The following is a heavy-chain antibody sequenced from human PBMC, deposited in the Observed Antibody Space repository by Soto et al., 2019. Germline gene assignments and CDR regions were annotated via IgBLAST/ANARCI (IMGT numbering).Heavy chain of an antibody. Sequence: PSETLSLTCAVYGGSFSGYYWSWIRQPPGKGLEWIGEINHSGSINYNPSLKSRVTIPVDTSKNHFSLKLISVTAADTTVYYCGSESITMVRGVIISVNFAYWVQGTLVTVSS. CDR1: GGSFSGYY. J-gene: IGHJ4*02. CDR2: INHSGSI. V-gene: IGHV4-34*01. D-gene: IGHD3-10*01. CDR3: GSESITMVRGVIISVNFAY.